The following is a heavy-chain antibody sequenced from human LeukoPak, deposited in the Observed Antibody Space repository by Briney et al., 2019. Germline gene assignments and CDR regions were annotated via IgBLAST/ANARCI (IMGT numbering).Heavy chain of an antibody. CDR2: IYSGGST. J-gene: IGHJ6*02. CDR1: GFTVSSNY. V-gene: IGHV3-53*01. CDR3: AREKGYSSSGFYYYGMDV. D-gene: IGHD6-6*01. Sequence: PGGSLRLSCAASGFTVSSNYMSWVRQAPGKGLEWVSVIYSGGSTYYADSVKGRFTISRDNSKNTLYLQMNSLRAEDTAVYYCAREKGYSSSGFYYYGMDVWGQGTTVTVSS.